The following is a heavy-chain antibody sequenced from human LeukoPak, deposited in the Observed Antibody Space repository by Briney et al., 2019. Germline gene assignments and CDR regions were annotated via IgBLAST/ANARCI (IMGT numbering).Heavy chain of an antibody. V-gene: IGHV3-53*01. Sequence: GGSLRLSCAASGLTVSSNYMNWVRQAPGKGLEWVSVIHSGGSTYYADSVKGRFTISRDNSRNTLYLQMNSLRADDTAVYYCARGQQPFDYWGQGTLVTVSS. CDR2: IHSGGST. CDR1: GLTVSSNY. D-gene: IGHD6-13*01. CDR3: ARGQQPFDY. J-gene: IGHJ4*02.